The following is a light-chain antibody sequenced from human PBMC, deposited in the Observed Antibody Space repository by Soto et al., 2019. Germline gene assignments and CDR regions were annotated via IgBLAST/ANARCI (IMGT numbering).Light chain of an antibody. V-gene: IGLV2-14*01. CDR2: AVS. CDR3: SSYTSSSIPYV. J-gene: IGLJ1*01. CDR1: SSDVGGYNY. Sequence: QSALTQPASVSGSPGQSITISRTGTSSDVGGYNYVSWYQQHPGKAPKLMIYAVSNRPSGVSNRFSGSKSGNTASLTISGLQAEDEADYYCSSYTSSSIPYVFGTGTKVTVL.